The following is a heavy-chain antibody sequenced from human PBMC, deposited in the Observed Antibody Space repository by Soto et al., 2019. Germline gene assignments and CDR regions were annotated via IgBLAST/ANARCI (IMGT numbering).Heavy chain of an antibody. J-gene: IGHJ4*02. D-gene: IGHD2-2*02. CDR1: GDSIISSNYY. V-gene: IGHV4-39*02. CDR3: ATYTNTHGCFDF. CDR2: ISYSGSI. Sequence: SETLSLTCTVSGDSIISSNYYWGWIRQSPGEGLEWIGSISYSGSINYNPSLESRVTISVDTSKNHFSLKLTSVTAADTAVYYCATYTNTHGCFDFWGQGTLVTVSS.